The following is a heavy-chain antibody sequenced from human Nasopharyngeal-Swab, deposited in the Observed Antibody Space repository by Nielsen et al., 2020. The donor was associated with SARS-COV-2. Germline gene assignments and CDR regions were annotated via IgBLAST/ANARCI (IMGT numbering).Heavy chain of an antibody. D-gene: IGHD6-13*01. CDR3: ARERGSSWYYFDY. CDR2: ISSSSYT. J-gene: IGHJ4*02. V-gene: IGHV3-69-1*01. Sequence: WIRQPPGKGLEWVSSISSSSYTYYADSVKGRFTISRDNAKNSLYLQMNSLRAEDTAVYYCARERGSSWYYFDYWGQGTLVTVSS.